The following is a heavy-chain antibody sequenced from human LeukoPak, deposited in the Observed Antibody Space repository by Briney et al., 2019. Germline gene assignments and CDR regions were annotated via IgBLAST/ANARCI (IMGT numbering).Heavy chain of an antibody. Sequence: GASVKVSCKASGYTFTSYGISWVRQAPGQGLEWMGWRSAYNGNTNYAQKLQGRVTMITDTSTSTAYMELRSLKPDDRAGYDCARDKGLYSGASGYWGQGTLVTDSS. CDR1: GYTFTSYG. D-gene: IGHD6-19*01. J-gene: IGHJ4*02. CDR2: RSAYNGNT. V-gene: IGHV1-18*01. CDR3: ARDKGLYSGASGY.